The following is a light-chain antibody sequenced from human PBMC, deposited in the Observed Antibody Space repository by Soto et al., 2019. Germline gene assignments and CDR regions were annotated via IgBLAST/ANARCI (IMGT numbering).Light chain of an antibody. J-gene: IGKJ4*01. CDR3: QQTDNFPLT. Sequence: DIPMTQSPSTVSASVGDRVTITCRASQGITTWLAWYQQKPGKAPRLLIYAASSLQSGIPSRFSGSGSGTDFTLTISSLQPEDFAIYYCQQTDNFPLTFGGGTKVEIK. CDR2: AAS. V-gene: IGKV1-12*01. CDR1: QGITTW.